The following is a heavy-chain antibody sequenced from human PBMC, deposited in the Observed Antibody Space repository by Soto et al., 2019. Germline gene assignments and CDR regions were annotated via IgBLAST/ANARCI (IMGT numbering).Heavy chain of an antibody. V-gene: IGHV3-23*01. Sequence: GGSLRLSWAASGCTFSSDAMSWVRKAPEKGLEWVSAISGSGGSTYYADSVKVRFTISKNNSKTTLYLQMNSRRAEDTAVYYCAKDRIQLWSALDYWGQGTLVTVSS. CDR2: ISGSGGST. D-gene: IGHD5-18*01. CDR1: GCTFSSDA. CDR3: AKDRIQLWSALDY. J-gene: IGHJ4*02.